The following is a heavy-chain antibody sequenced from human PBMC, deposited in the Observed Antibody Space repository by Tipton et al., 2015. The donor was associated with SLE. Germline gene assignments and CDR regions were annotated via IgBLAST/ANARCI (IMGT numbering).Heavy chain of an antibody. D-gene: IGHD3-3*01. CDR2: VFRGGTS. V-gene: IGHV4-38-2*02. J-gene: IGHJ4*02. CDR1: GYSISSGHL. CDR3: ARRLRGSYYFDF. Sequence: LRLSCTVSGYSISSGHLWGWIRQAPGKGLEWIASVFRGGTSHYNPSLKRRVTISGDTSKNQFSLKLSSVTAADTAVYYCARRLRGSYYFDFWGQGSLVTVSS.